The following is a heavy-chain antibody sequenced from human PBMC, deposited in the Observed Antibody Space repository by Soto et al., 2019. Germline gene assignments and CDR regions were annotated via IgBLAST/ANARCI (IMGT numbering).Heavy chain of an antibody. CDR1: GDTFTSYA. Sequence: ASVKVSCKASGDTFTSYAMHWVRQAPGQRLEWMGWINAGNGNTKYSQEFQGRVTITRDTSASTAYMELSSLRSEDTAVYYCARSIVVVTALDYWGQGTLVTVSS. CDR2: INAGNGNT. D-gene: IGHD2-21*02. J-gene: IGHJ4*02. V-gene: IGHV1-3*01. CDR3: ARSIVVVTALDY.